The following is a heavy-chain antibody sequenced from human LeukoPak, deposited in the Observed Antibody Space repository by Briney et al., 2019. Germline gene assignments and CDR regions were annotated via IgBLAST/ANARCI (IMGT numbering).Heavy chain of an antibody. J-gene: IGHJ4*02. CDR3: AKDVDYGDYFFDY. Sequence: GGSLRLSCAASGFTFRNYGMHWVRQAPGKGLEWVAVISYDGNNKYYADSVKGRFTISRDNSKNTLYLQMNSLRAEDTAVYYCAKDVDYGDYFFDYWGQGTLVTVSS. CDR2: ISYDGNNK. V-gene: IGHV3-30*18. D-gene: IGHD4-17*01. CDR1: GFTFRNYG.